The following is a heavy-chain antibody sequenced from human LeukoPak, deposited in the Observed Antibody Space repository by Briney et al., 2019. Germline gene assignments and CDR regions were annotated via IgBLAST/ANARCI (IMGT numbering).Heavy chain of an antibody. Sequence: PGGSLRLSCVASGFTFSDYAMSWVRQAPEKGLDWVSVISGSAHKIRYADSVKGRFTISRDNSENTVYLQMNNLRAEDTALYYCAGRPTGYSSGYVYWGQGALVTVSS. V-gene: IGHV3-23*01. CDR3: AGRPTGYSSGYVY. CDR2: ISGSAHKI. J-gene: IGHJ4*02. D-gene: IGHD5-18*01. CDR1: GFTFSDYA.